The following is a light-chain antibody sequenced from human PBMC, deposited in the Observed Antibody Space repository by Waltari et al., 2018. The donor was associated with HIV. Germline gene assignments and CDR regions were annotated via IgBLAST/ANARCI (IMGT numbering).Light chain of an antibody. J-gene: IGLJ1*01. CDR1: SSDVGGYNN. CDR3: SSYTSSSTPYV. Sequence: QSALTQPASVSGPPGQSITISCTGTSSDVGGYNNVSWYQPHPGQAPELMIYDDSKRPSGVSNRFSGSKSGNTASLTISGLQAEDEADYYCSSYTSSSTPYVFGTGTKVTVL. CDR2: DDS. V-gene: IGLV2-14*01.